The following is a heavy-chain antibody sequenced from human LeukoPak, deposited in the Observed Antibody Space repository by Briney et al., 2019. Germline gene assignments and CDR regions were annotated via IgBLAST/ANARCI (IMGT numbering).Heavy chain of an antibody. Sequence: SETLSLTCTVSGYSISSGYYWGWIRQPPGKGLEWIGSIYHSGSTYYNPSLKSRVTISVDTSKNQFSLKLSSVTAADTAVYYCARLRYYYGSGSYPDPWGQGTLVTVSS. J-gene: IGHJ5*02. V-gene: IGHV4-38-2*02. D-gene: IGHD3-10*01. CDR3: ARLRYYYGSGSYPDP. CDR2: IYHSGST. CDR1: GYSISSGYY.